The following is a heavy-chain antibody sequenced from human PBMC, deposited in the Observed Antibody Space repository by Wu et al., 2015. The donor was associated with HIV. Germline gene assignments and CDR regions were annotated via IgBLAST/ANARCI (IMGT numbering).Heavy chain of an antibody. CDR3: ARETQYYYDSSGPFDC. CDR2: IIPLFDIA. D-gene: IGHD3-22*01. CDR1: GVTLTSFA. J-gene: IGHJ4*02. V-gene: IGHV1-69*12. Sequence: QVQLVQSGAEVKKPGSSVKVSCKASGVTLTSFAFSWVRQAPGQGLEWMGGIIPLFDIAQYAQKFQGRVTITADESTSTAYMELSSLRSEDTAVYYCARETQYYYDSSGPFDCWGQGTLVSVSS.